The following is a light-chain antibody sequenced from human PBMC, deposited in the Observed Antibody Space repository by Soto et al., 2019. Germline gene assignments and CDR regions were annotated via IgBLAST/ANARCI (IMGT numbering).Light chain of an antibody. CDR3: QQYNNWPYT. Sequence: EIVMTQSPATLSLSPGERATLSCRASQSVSSNLAWYRQKPGQAPTLLIYRTSPRATGIPDRFSGSGSGTDFTLTISSLQSEDFAFYYCQQYNNWPYTFGQGTKLEIK. CDR2: RTS. V-gene: IGKV3-15*01. J-gene: IGKJ2*01. CDR1: QSVSSN.